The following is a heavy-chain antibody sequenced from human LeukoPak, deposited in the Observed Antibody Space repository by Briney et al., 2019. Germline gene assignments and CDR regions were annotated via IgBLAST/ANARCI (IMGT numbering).Heavy chain of an antibody. Sequence: ASVKVSCKASGYTFTSYDINWVRQATGQGLEWMGWMNPNSGNTGYAQKFQGRVTMTRNTSISTAYMELSSLRSEDTAVYYCAIVVVVDDAFDIWGQGIMVTVSS. CDR3: AIVVVVDDAFDI. D-gene: IGHD2-21*01. V-gene: IGHV1-8*01. J-gene: IGHJ3*02. CDR2: MNPNSGNT. CDR1: GYTFTSYD.